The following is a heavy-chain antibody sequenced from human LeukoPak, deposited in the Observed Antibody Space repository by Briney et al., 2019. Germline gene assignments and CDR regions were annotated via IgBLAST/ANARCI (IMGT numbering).Heavy chain of an antibody. CDR1: GFTFDDYA. J-gene: IGHJ3*02. D-gene: IGHD3-3*01. CDR3: ARDSHYDFWSGYGDAFDI. Sequence: GGSLRLSCAASGFTFDDYAMHWVRQAPGKGLEWVSSISSSSSYIYYADSVKGRFTISRDNAKNSLYLQMNSLRAEDTAVYYCARDSHYDFWSGYGDAFDIWGQGTMVTVSS. CDR2: ISSSSSYI. V-gene: IGHV3-21*01.